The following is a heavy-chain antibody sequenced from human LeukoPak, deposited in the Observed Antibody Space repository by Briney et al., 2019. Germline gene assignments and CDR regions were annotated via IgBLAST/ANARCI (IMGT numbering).Heavy chain of an antibody. Sequence: GGSLRLSCAASGFTVSSNYMSWVRQAPGKGLEWVSVIYSGGSTYYADSVKGRFTISRDNSKNTLYLQMNSLRAEDTAVYYCARDARGYSGYDYEEFDYWGQGTLVTVSS. CDR3: ARDARGYSGYDYEEFDY. J-gene: IGHJ4*02. D-gene: IGHD5-12*01. CDR1: GFTVSSNY. CDR2: IYSGGST. V-gene: IGHV3-66*01.